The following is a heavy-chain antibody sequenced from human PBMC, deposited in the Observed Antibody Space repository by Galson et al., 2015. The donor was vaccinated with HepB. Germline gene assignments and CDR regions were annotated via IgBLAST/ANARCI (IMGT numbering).Heavy chain of an antibody. J-gene: IGHJ6*02. V-gene: IGHV3-30*04. CDR1: GFTFSSYA. CDR2: ISYDGSNK. D-gene: IGHD3-9*01. Sequence: SLRLSCAASGFTFSSYAMHWVRQAPGKGLEWVAVISYDGSNKYYADSVKGRFTISRDNSKNTLYLQMNSLRAEDTAVYYCARVIHFDWLPTYYYYYGMDVWGQGTTVTVSS. CDR3: ARVIHFDWLPTYYYYYGMDV.